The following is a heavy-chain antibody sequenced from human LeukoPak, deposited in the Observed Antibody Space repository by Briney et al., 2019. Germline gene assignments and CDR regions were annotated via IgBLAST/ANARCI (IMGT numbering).Heavy chain of an antibody. CDR3: VCSEWYSSGWHGDY. CDR1: GFTFSSYS. V-gene: IGHV3-21*01. D-gene: IGHD6-19*01. CDR2: ISSSSSYI. J-gene: IGHJ4*02. Sequence: GGSLRLSCAASGFTFSSYSMNWVRQASGKGLEWVSSISSSSSYIYYADSVKGRFTISRDNAKNSLYLQMNSLRAEDTAVYYCVCSEWYSSGWHGDYWGQGTLVTVSS.